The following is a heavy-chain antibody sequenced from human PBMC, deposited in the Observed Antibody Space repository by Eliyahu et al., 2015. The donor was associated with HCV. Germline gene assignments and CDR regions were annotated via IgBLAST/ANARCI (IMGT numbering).Heavy chain of an antibody. D-gene: IGHD1-26*01. J-gene: IGHJ4*02. V-gene: IGHV1-24*01. CDR3: TTVIRMLGYGGIYLDS. Sequence: QVQLVQSGAEVKKPGASVKVSCKVSGDTLTELSMHWVRQAPGEGLEWMGGFDPGDGETIYAQKFQGRVIMTEDTSTDTAYMELSSLRSEDTAVYYCTTVIRMLGYGGIYLDSWGRGTLVTVSS. CDR1: GDTLTELS. CDR2: FDPGDGET.